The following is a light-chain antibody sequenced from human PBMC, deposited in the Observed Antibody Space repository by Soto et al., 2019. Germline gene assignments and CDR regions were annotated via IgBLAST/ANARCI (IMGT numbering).Light chain of an antibody. V-gene: IGKV3-20*01. CDR1: QTVRSNY. Sequence: EIVLTQSPGTLSLSPGGRAILSCRASQTVRSNYLAWYQQKPGQAPRLLIYDASSRATGIPDRFSGGGSGTDFTLTISRLESEDSAVYYCQQFSSYPLTFGGGTKVDIK. CDR2: DAS. CDR3: QQFSSYPLT. J-gene: IGKJ4*01.